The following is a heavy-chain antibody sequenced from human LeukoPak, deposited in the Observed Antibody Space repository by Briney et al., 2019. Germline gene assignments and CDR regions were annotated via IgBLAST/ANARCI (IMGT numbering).Heavy chain of an antibody. V-gene: IGHV3-43*02. CDR3: AKGAYSSSWYAKSYYFDY. CDR1: GFTFDDYA. D-gene: IGHD6-13*01. CDR2: ISGDGGST. J-gene: IGHJ4*02. Sequence: GGSLRLSCAASGFTFDDYAMHWVRQAPGKGLEWVSLISGDGGSTYYADSVKGRFTISRDNRKNSLYLQMNSLRTEDTALYYCAKGAYSSSWYAKSYYFDYWGQGTLVTVSS.